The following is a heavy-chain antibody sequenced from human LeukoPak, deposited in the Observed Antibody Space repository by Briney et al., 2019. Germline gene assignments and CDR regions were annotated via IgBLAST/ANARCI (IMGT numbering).Heavy chain of an antibody. Sequence: SVKVSYKPSGYTFTGYYMHWVRQAPGKGLEWMAGFDPDDGETIYAQEFQGRVTMTEDTSTDTAYMEVSSLRSEDTAVYYCATGRYSYCSGGSCYDYWGQGTLVTVSS. CDR2: FDPDDGET. J-gene: IGHJ4*02. CDR3: ATGRYSYCSGGSCYDY. D-gene: IGHD2-15*01. V-gene: IGHV1-24*01. CDR1: GYTFTGYY.